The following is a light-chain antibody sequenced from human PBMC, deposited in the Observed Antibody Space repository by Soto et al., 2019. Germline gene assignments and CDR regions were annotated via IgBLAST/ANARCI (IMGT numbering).Light chain of an antibody. CDR1: QSVGTD. CDR3: HHYYRWPWT. V-gene: IGKV3-15*01. Sequence: EIVMTQSPATLSVSPGERATLSCRASQSVGTDVAWFQHKPGQAPRLLTYGPSTRAIGIPARFSGSGSGTEFTLTISSLQSEDFAVYYCHHYYRWPWTFGQGTKVEIK. J-gene: IGKJ1*01. CDR2: GPS.